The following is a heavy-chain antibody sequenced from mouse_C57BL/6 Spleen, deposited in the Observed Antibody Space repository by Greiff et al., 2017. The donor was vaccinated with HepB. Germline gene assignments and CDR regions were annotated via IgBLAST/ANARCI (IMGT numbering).Heavy chain of an antibody. D-gene: IGHD2-4*01. V-gene: IGHV1-7*01. Sequence: VQLQQSGAELAKPGASVKLSCKASGYTFTSYWMHWVKQRPGQGLEWIGYINPSSGYTKYNQKFKDKATLTADKSSSTAYLQLSSLTYGTSAVYYCARRSVYDYDEDGYFDVWGTGTTVTVSS. CDR1: GYTFTSYW. J-gene: IGHJ1*03. CDR3: ARRSVYDYDEDGYFDV. CDR2: INPSSGYT.